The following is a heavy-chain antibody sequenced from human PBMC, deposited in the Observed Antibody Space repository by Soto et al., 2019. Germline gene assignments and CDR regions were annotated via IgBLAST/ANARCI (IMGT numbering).Heavy chain of an antibody. CDR2: IYYSGST. D-gene: IGHD6-13*01. CDR3: ASLSIAADYYYGMDV. J-gene: IGHJ6*02. Sequence: PSETLSLTCTVSGGSISSYYWSWIRQPPGKGLEWIGYIYYSGSTNYKPSPKSRVTISVDTSKNQFSLKLSSVTAADTAVYYCASLSIAADYYYGMDVWGQGTTVTVSS. V-gene: IGHV4-59*01. CDR1: GGSISSYY.